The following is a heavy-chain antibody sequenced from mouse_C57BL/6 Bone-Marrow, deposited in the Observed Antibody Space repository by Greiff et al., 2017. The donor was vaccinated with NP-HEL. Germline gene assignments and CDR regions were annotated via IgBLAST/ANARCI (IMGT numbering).Heavy chain of an antibody. V-gene: IGHV1-19*01. Sequence: VQLQQSGPVLVKPGASVQMSCKASGYTFTDYYMNWVKQSHGKSLEWIGVINPYNGGTSYNPKFKGKATLTVDKSSSTAYMELNSLTSEDSAVYYCARGGWLPHFDVWGTGTTGTVSA. CDR3: ARGGWLPHFDV. CDR2: INPYNGGT. D-gene: IGHD2-3*01. CDR1: GYTFTDYY. J-gene: IGHJ1*03.